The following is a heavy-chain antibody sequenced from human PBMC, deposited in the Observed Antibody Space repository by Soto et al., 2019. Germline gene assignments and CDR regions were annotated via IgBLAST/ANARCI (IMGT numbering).Heavy chain of an antibody. V-gene: IGHV4-59*01. Sequence: SETLSLTCTVSGGSISSYYWSWIRQPPGKGLEWIGYIYYSGSTNYNPSLKSRVTISVDTSKNQFSLKLSSVTAADTAVYYCARVVVVVPAAMRYYDSSGYYLFDYWGQGTLVTVS. CDR3: ARVVVVVPAAMRYYDSSGYYLFDY. CDR2: IYYSGST. J-gene: IGHJ4*02. D-gene: IGHD3-22*01. CDR1: GGSISSYY.